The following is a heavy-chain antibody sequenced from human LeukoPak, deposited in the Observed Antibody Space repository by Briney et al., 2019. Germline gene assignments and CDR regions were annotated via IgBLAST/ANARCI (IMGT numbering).Heavy chain of an antibody. CDR2: TYYRSKWYN. V-gene: IGHV6-1*01. CDR1: GDSVSSNSAA. Sequence: SQTLSLTCAISGDSVSSNSAAWNWIRQSPSRGLEWLGRTYYRSKWYNDYAVSVKSRITITPDTSKNQFSLQLNSVTPEDTAVYYCARAPNVVVINCYFDYWGQGTLVTVSS. D-gene: IGHD3-22*01. CDR3: ARAPNVVVINCYFDY. J-gene: IGHJ4*02.